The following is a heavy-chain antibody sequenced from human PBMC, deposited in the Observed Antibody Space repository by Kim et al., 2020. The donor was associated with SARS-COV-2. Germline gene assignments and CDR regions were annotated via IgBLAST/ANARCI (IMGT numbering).Heavy chain of an antibody. CDR3: AILRGTWYVHY. CDR1: GDSVTSHDYF. Sequence: SETLSLTCSVSGDSVTSHDYFCSWIRQPPGKGLEWIGYMHSSGRSNNNPSLESRVTISVDTSKNQFSLKLRSVTAADTAMYYCAILRGTWYVHYWGQGTLVTVSS. J-gene: IGHJ4*02. D-gene: IGHD6-13*01. CDR2: MHSSGRS. V-gene: IGHV4-61*08.